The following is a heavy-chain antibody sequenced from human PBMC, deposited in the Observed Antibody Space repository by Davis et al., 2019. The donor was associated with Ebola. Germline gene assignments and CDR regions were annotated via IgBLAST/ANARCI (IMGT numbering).Heavy chain of an antibody. CDR1: GFTFSGHW. Sequence: GESLKISCAASGFTFSGHWMHWVRQAPGKGLVWVSQIKSDGSSATYADSVKGRFTISRDNAKNTLYLQMSSLRAEDTAVYYCGSPVVAWGQGTLVTVSS. CDR3: GSPVVA. J-gene: IGHJ4*02. D-gene: IGHD2-15*01. V-gene: IGHV3-74*01. CDR2: IKSDGSSA.